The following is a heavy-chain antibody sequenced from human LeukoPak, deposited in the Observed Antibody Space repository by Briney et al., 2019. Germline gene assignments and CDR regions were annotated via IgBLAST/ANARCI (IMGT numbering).Heavy chain of an antibody. J-gene: IGHJ1*01. D-gene: IGHD2-2*01. CDR2: INPNSGGT. CDR1: GYTFTGYY. V-gene: IGHV1-2*02. CDR3: ARGGTLVVPAATMYGGYFQH. Sequence: ASVKVSCKASGYTFTGYYMHWVRQAPGQGLEWMGWINPNSGGTNYAQKFQGRVAMTRDTSISTAYMELSRLRSDDTAVYYCARGGTLVVPAATMYGGYFQHWGQGTLVTVSS.